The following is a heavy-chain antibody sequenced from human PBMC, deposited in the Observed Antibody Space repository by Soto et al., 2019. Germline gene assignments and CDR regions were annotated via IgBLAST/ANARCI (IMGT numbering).Heavy chain of an antibody. Sequence: PGESLRICWRASGDKFTAFWIHWVRPMPGKGLEWLGKIDPSDSYTNYSPSFEGHVTISTDNSITTAYLQWSSLRASDTALYFCARVHKNWFDSWAQGTMVTVSS. V-gene: IGHV5-10-1*01. J-gene: IGHJ5*01. CDR1: GDKFTAFW. CDR2: IDPSDSYT. CDR3: ARVHKNWFDS.